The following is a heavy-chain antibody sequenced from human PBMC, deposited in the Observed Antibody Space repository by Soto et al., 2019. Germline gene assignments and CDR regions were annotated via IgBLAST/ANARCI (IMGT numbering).Heavy chain of an antibody. CDR2: IYPGDSDT. Sequence: GESLKISCKGSGYTFTNYWIGWVRQMPGKGLEWMGIIYPGDSDTKYNPSFQGQVTISADKSITTAYLQWSSLKASDTAIYYCAASIFYYGMDVWGQGTTVTVSS. V-gene: IGHV5-51*01. J-gene: IGHJ6*02. CDR1: GYTFTNYW. CDR3: AASIFYYGMDV.